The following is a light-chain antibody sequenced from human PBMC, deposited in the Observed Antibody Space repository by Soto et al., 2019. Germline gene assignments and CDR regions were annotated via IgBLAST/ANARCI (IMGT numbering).Light chain of an antibody. Sequence: QSVLTQPASVSGSPGQSITISCSGTASDVGGYNLVSWYQQHPDKAPKLLIYEVSQRPSGVSSRFSGSKSGNTVTLTISGVQPEDEADYFCCSYATSSFVFGTGTKVTVL. CDR1: ASDVGGYNL. V-gene: IGLV2-23*02. J-gene: IGLJ1*01. CDR2: EVS. CDR3: CSYATSSFV.